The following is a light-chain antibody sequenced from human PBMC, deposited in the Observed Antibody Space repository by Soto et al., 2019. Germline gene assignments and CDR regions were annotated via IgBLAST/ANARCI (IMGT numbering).Light chain of an antibody. J-gene: IGKJ5*01. CDR1: QSVSSN. CDR3: QQRHMWPIT. Sequence: ERVMTQSPATLSVSPGERATLSCRASQSVSSNLAWDQQKPGQAPRLLIYGASTRATDVPARFSGGGSGTDFTLTISSLEPEDSAVYYCQQRHMWPITFGQGTRLEIK. V-gene: IGKV3-15*01. CDR2: GAS.